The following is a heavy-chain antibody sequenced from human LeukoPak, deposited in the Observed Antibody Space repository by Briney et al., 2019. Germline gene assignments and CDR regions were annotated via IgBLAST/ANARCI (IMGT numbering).Heavy chain of an antibody. CDR2: IYPGDSDT. Sequence: GESLKISCKGSGYSFTSYWIGGVRQMPGKGLEWMGIIYPGDSDTRYSPSFQGQVTISADKSISTAYLQWSSLKASDTAMYYCARQGGRYYDSAPFDYWGQGTLVTVSS. D-gene: IGHD3-22*01. CDR3: ARQGGRYYDSAPFDY. V-gene: IGHV5-51*01. CDR1: GYSFTSYW. J-gene: IGHJ4*02.